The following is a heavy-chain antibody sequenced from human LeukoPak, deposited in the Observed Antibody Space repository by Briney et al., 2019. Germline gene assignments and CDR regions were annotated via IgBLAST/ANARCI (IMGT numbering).Heavy chain of an antibody. J-gene: IGHJ4*02. D-gene: IGHD4-23*01. CDR2: FDPEDGET. CDR1: GGTFSSYA. CDR3: ATGRYGGNLGDNYYFDY. V-gene: IGHV1-24*01. Sequence: ASVKVSCKASGGTFSSYAISWVRQAPGQGLEWMGGFDPEDGETIYAQKFQGRVTMTEDTSTDTAYMELSSLRSEDTAVYYCATGRYGGNLGDNYYFDYWGQGALVTVSS.